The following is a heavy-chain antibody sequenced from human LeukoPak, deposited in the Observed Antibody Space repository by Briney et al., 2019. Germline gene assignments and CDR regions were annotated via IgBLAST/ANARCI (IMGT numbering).Heavy chain of an antibody. CDR3: ASEVFRIPN. Sequence: ASVKVSCKASGYTFTSYAMHWVRQAPGQGLEWMGWISTYNGDTKYAQNFRGRVTMTTDTSTSTAYMELRTLRSDDTAVYYCASEVFRIPNWGQGTLVTVSS. CDR2: ISTYNGDT. D-gene: IGHD2-8*01. J-gene: IGHJ4*02. V-gene: IGHV1-18*01. CDR1: GYTFTSYA.